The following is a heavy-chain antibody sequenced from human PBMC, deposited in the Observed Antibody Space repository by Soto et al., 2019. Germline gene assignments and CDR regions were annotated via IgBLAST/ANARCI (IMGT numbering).Heavy chain of an antibody. CDR3: VGGNGVVVSDFFDF. Sequence: ASETLSLTCAVSGDSVTSSYWWNWIRQSPGKGLEGSGEVYHSGNTNYNPSLKSRVTMSVDTSENQFSLKLRSVTAADTAVYFCVGGNGVVVSDFFDFWGRGTLVTVSS. V-gene: IGHV4-4*02. D-gene: IGHD3-3*01. CDR1: GDSVTSSYW. CDR2: VYHSGNT. J-gene: IGHJ4*02.